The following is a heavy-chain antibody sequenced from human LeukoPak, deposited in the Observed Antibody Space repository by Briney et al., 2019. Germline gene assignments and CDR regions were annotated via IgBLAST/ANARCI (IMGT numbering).Heavy chain of an antibody. D-gene: IGHD3-10*01. Sequence: SGGSLRLSCAASGFSFSGSGMHWVRQAPGKGLEWVAVIWYDGSNKYYADSVKGRFTISRDNSKNTLYLQMNSLRAEDTAVYYCAREDSADYGSGSYPYNWFDPWGQGTLVTVSS. CDR2: IWYDGSNK. CDR3: AREDSADYGSGSYPYNWFDP. V-gene: IGHV3-33*08. CDR1: GFSFSGSG. J-gene: IGHJ5*02.